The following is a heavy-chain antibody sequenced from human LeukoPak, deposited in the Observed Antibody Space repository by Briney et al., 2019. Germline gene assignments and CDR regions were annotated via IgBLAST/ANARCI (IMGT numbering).Heavy chain of an antibody. CDR2: ISAYNGNT. CDR3: ARAAHQYYYDSSGYYPTPTFDY. D-gene: IGHD3-22*01. Sequence: EASVKVSCKASGYTFTSYGISWVRHAPGQGLEWMGWISAYNGNTNYAQKLQGRVTMTTDTSTSTAYMELRSLRSDDTAVYYCARAAHQYYYDSSGYYPTPTFDYWGQGTLVTVSS. J-gene: IGHJ4*02. CDR1: GYTFTSYG. V-gene: IGHV1-18*01.